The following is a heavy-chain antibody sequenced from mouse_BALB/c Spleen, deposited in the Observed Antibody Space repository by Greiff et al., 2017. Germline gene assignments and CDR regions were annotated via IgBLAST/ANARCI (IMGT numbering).Heavy chain of an antibody. J-gene: IGHJ4*01. V-gene: IGHV1-67*01. CDR1: GYTFTDYA. D-gene: IGHD1-1*01. CDR2: ISTYYGNT. Sequence: VQLQQSGPELVRPGVSVKISCKGSGYTFTDYAMHWVKQSHAKSLEWIGVISTYYGNTNYNQKFKGKATMTVDKSSSTAYMELARLTSEDSAIYYCARQATVVAKDAMDYWGQGTSVTVSS. CDR3: ARQATVVAKDAMDY.